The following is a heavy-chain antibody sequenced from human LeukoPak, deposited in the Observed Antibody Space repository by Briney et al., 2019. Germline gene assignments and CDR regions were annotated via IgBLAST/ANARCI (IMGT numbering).Heavy chain of an antibody. D-gene: IGHD2-15*01. V-gene: IGHV3-43*01. CDR3: GKEILDGGRALDV. CDR1: GFTFDRYS. Sequence: GGSLRLSCAASGFTFDRYSMQWVRQVPGKGLEWVSLINRDATRTFYVDSVKGRFTISRDNSKNSLYLEMNSLRTDDTAVYFCGKEILDGGRALDVWGKGTTVTVSS. CDR2: INRDATRT. J-gene: IGHJ6*04.